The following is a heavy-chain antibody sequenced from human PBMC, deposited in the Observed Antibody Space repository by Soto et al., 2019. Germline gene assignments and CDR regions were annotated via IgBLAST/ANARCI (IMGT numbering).Heavy chain of an antibody. V-gene: IGHV3-33*01. Sequence: GGSLRLSCGASGFTFSSYDMHWVRQAPGKGLEWVSVIWYDGSIRYHADSVKGRFTISRDNSKDTLYLQMNSLRGEDTALYYCVRGPGSIFLVSGGSSNYMDLWGKGTTVTVSS. J-gene: IGHJ6*03. CDR3: VRGPGSIFLVSGGSSNYMDL. CDR2: IWYDGSIR. D-gene: IGHD2-15*01. CDR1: GFTFSSYD.